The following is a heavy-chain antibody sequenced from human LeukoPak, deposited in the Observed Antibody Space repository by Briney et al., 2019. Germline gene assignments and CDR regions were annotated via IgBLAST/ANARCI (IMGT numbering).Heavy chain of an antibody. J-gene: IGHJ4*02. CDR2: INPNSGGT. CDR3: PRDDACSGGSCHDY. D-gene: IGHD2-15*01. Sequence: ASVKVSCKASGYTFTGYYMHWVRQAPGQGLEWMGWINPNSGGTNYAQKFQGRVTMTRDTSISTAYMELSRLRSDDTAVYYCPRDDACSGGSCHDYWGQGTLVTVSS. V-gene: IGHV1-2*02. CDR1: GYTFTGYY.